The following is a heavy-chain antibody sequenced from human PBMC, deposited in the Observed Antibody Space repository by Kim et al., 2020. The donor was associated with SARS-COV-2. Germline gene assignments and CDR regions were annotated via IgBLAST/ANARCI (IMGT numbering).Heavy chain of an antibody. CDR3: VREGFGD. D-gene: IGHD3-10*01. CDR2: DGSST. V-gene: IGHV3-74*01. Sequence: DGSSTNYADSVKGRFTISRDNAKNTLNRQMNSRRAEDTAVYYCVREGFGDWGQGTLVTVSS. J-gene: IGHJ4*02.